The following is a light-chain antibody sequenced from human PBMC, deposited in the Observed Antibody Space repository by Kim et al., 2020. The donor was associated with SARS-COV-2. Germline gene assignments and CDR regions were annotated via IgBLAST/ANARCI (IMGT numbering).Light chain of an antibody. Sequence: SVSPGQTASSSCSGDKLGDKYAYGSQQKPGQSPVLVIYHHSKRPPGIPERFSGSNSGNTATLTFSGTQAMDEADYYCQAWDSSTVVFGGGTQLTVL. CDR3: QAWDSSTVV. J-gene: IGLJ3*02. V-gene: IGLV3-1*01. CDR2: HHS. CDR1: KLGDKY.